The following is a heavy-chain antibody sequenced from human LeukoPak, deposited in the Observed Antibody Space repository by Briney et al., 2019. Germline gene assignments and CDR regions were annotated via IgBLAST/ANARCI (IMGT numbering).Heavy chain of an antibody. Sequence: PSQTLSLTCTVSGGSISSSDYYWSWIRQPPGKGLEWIGYIYYSGSTYSNPSLKSRVTISIDTSKNQFLLKLSSVTAADTAVYYCARDRYECSGGIRSPYNWFDPWGQGTLVTVSS. CDR1: GGSISSSDYY. J-gene: IGHJ5*02. CDR2: IYYSGST. D-gene: IGHD2-15*01. CDR3: ARDRYECSGGIRSPYNWFDP. V-gene: IGHV4-30-4*01.